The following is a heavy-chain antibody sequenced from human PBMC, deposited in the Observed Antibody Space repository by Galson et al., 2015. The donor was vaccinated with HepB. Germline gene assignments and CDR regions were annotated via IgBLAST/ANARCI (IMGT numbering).Heavy chain of an antibody. CDR3: AKDRGYCTNGVCPNAVYYYGMDV. CDR1: GFTFSSYA. J-gene: IGHJ6*02. Sequence: SLRLSCAASGFTFSSYAMSWVRQAPGKGLEWVSAISGSGGSTYYADSVKGRFTISRDNSKNTLYLQMNSLRAEDTAVYYCAKDRGYCTNGVCPNAVYYYGMDVWGQGTTVTVSS. CDR2: ISGSGGST. V-gene: IGHV3-23*01. D-gene: IGHD2-8*01.